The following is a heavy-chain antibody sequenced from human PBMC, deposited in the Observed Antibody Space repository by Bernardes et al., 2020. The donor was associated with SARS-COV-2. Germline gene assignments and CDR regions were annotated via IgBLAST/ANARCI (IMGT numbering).Heavy chain of an antibody. D-gene: IGHD4-17*01. J-gene: IGHJ5*01. CDR3: ATEHGEWLES. Sequence: GGSLRLSCAASGFTFRDYTMHWVRQAPGKGLEWVAVIWHDGSREYYVDSVKGRFAISRDNSNNTLYLQMNNLRVEDTALYRCATEHGEWLESWGQGTLVTVSS. V-gene: IGHV3-33*01. CDR2: IWHDGSRE. CDR1: GFTFRDYT.